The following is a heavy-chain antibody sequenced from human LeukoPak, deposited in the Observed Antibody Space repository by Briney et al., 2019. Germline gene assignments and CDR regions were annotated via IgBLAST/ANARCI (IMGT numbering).Heavy chain of an antibody. CDR3: ARSPYYYDRIFDY. Sequence: GGSLRLSCAASGFTFDDYAMHWVRQAPGKGLEWVSGISWNSGSIGYADSVKGRFTISRDNAKNSLYLQMNSLRAEDTALYYCARSPYYYDRIFDYWGQGTLVTVSP. V-gene: IGHV3-9*01. CDR1: GFTFDDYA. J-gene: IGHJ4*02. CDR2: ISWNSGSI. D-gene: IGHD3-22*01.